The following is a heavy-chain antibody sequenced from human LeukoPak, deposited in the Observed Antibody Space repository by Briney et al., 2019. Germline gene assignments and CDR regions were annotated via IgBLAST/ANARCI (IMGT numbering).Heavy chain of an antibody. V-gene: IGHV4-34*01. CDR1: GGSFSGYY. D-gene: IGHD3-10*01. CDR3: ARGNSGYYGSGSISDY. Sequence: SETLSLTCAVYGGSFSGYYWSWIRQPPVKGLEWIGEINHSGSTNYNPSLKSRVTISVDTSKNQFSLKLSSVTAADTAVYYCARGNSGYYGSGSISDYWGQGTLVTVSS. J-gene: IGHJ4*02. CDR2: INHSGST.